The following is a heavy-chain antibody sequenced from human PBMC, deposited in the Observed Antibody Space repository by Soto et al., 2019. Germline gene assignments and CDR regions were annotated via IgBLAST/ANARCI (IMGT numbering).Heavy chain of an antibody. D-gene: IGHD3-16*01. CDR1: GDSVSTNDAT. V-gene: IGHV6-1*01. CDR3: ARLIGNSWLDS. Sequence: QVQLQQSGPGLVKPSQTLSLTCAISGDSVSTNDATWDWIRQSPSRGLEWLGRTYYRSRWQTDYEVSVKXRXRXNXXTANNQVSLQLNSVTPDDTAVYYCARLIGNSWLDSWGQGTLVTVSS. J-gene: IGHJ5*01. CDR2: TYYRSRWQT.